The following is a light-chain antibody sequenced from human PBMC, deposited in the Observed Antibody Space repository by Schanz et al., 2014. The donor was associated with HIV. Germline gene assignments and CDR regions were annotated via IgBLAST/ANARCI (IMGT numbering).Light chain of an antibody. CDR2: DVT. Sequence: QSALTQPASVSGSPGQSITISCTGTSRDVGGYNYVSWYQQHPGKAPKLMIYDVTNRPSGVSNRFSGSKSGNTASLTISGLQSDDEADYFCCTYAGTITHWLFGGGTKVTVL. J-gene: IGLJ3*02. V-gene: IGLV2-14*03. CDR1: SRDVGGYNY. CDR3: CTYAGTITHWL.